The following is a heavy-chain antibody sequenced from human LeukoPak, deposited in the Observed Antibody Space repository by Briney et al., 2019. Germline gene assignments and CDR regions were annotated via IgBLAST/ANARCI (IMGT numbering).Heavy chain of an antibody. D-gene: IGHD6-19*01. CDR2: AYSDGNT. J-gene: IGHJ6*02. CDR1: GITVNSTY. V-gene: IGHV3-66*04. Sequence: GGCLRLSCAASGITVNSTYISWVRQAPGKGLEWVSVAYSDGNTYYAGSVKGRFTISRDNSKNTLFLQMNSLRAEDTAVYYCARLFGSGWPGYFYYAMDVWGQGTTVAVSS. CDR3: ARLFGSGWPGYFYYAMDV.